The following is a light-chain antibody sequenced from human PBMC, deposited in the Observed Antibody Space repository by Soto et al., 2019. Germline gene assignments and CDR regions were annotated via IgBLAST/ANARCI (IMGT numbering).Light chain of an antibody. V-gene: IGKV3-11*01. Sequence: EIVLTQSPATLSLSPGERATLSCRASQSVSGYLAWYRQKPGQAPSLLIYDTSNRATGVPPRFSGSGSGTDFTLTISILEPEDFAVYYCQHRSSRPPIIFGQGTRLEIK. J-gene: IGKJ5*01. CDR3: QHRSSRPPII. CDR2: DTS. CDR1: QSVSGY.